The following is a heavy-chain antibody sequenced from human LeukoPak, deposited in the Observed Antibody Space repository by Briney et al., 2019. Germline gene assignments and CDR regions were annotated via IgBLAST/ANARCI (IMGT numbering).Heavy chain of an antibody. J-gene: IGHJ6*02. V-gene: IGHV4-31*03. CDR1: GGSISSGGYY. Sequence: PSQTLSLTCTVSGGSISSGGYYWSWMRQHPGKGLEWLGYIYYSGSTYYNPSLKSRITITVDTTKNQFSLKLSPVTAADTAVYYCARDSSVGRGSGRYGRDKDYYYYGMDVWGQGTTVTVSS. CDR3: ARDSSVGRGSGRYGRDKDYYYYGMDV. D-gene: IGHD3-10*01. CDR2: IYYSGST.